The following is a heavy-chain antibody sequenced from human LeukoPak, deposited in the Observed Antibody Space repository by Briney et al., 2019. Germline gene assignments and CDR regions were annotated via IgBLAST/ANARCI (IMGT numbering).Heavy chain of an antibody. CDR2: INHSGST. CDR3: ARGPEDDY. CDR1: GGSFSGYY. V-gene: IGHV4-34*01. J-gene: IGHJ4*02. Sequence: ASETLSLTCAVYGGSFSGYYWSWIRQPPGKGLEWIGEINHSGSTNYNPSLKSRVTISVDTSKNQFPLKLSSVTAADTAVYYCARGPEDDYWGQGTLVTVSS.